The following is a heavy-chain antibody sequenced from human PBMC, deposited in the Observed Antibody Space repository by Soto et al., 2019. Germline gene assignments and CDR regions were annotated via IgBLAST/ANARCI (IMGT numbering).Heavy chain of an antibody. D-gene: IGHD3-3*01. Sequence: EVQLVESGGGLVKPGGSLRLSCAASGFTFSSYSMNWVRQAPGKGLEWVSSISSSSSYIYYADSVKGRFTISRNNAKNSLYLQMNSLRAEDTAVYYCARGGFTIFGVVYIRGGYYYGMDVWGQGTTVTVSS. CDR3: ARGGFTIFGVVYIRGGYYYGMDV. V-gene: IGHV3-21*01. J-gene: IGHJ6*02. CDR1: GFTFSSYS. CDR2: ISSSSSYI.